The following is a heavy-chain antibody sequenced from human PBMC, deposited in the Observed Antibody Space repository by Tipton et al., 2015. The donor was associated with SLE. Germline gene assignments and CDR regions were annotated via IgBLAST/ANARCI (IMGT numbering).Heavy chain of an antibody. Sequence: GSLRLSCEGSGFLFKNYAMAWVRQAPGKGLEWVSIIYTRTYYADSVRGRFTISRDGSKNTVFLQMNNLRVEDTAVYYCAKPLRAMAGELHSWGQGTLVTVS. CDR1: GFLFKNYA. D-gene: IGHD6-19*01. CDR3: AKPLRAMAGELHS. CDR2: IYTRT. V-gene: IGHV3-23*03. J-gene: IGHJ4*02.